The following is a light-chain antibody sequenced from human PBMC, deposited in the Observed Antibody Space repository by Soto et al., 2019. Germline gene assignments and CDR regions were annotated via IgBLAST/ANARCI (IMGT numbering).Light chain of an antibody. CDR3: QQYNNWPPWT. CDR1: QSIDTN. CDR2: SAS. V-gene: IGKV3-15*01. Sequence: ETVMTQSPATLSVSPGERATLSCSASQSIDTNLAWYQHKPGQTPRLLIYSASTRATGVPSRFSGSGSGTEFTLTIISLQSEDFAVYYCQQYNNWPPWTFGQGTKVEVK. J-gene: IGKJ1*01.